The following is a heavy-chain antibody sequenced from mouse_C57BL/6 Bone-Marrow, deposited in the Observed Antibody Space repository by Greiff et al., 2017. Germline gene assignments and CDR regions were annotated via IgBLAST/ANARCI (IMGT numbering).Heavy chain of an antibody. J-gene: IGHJ1*03. D-gene: IGHD1-1*01. CDR2: IYPGDGDT. CDR1: GYAFSSSW. V-gene: IGHV1-82*01. Sequence: VQLQESGPELVKPGASVKISCKASGYAFSSSWMNWVKQRPGKGLEWIGRIYPGDGDTNYNGKFKGKATLTADNSSSTAYMQLSSLTSEDSAVYFCARSYCYGSRYFDVWGTGTTVTVSS. CDR3: ARSYCYGSRYFDV.